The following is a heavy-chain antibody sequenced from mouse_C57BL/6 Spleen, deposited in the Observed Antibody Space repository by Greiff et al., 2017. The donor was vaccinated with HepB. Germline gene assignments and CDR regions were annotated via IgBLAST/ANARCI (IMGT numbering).Heavy chain of an antibody. J-gene: IGHJ1*03. CDR3: ARSDGSSPYWYFDV. D-gene: IGHD1-1*01. V-gene: IGHV1-9*01. Sequence: QVQLKESGAELMKPGASVKLSCKATGYTFTGYWIEWVKQRPGHGLEWIGEILPGSGSTNYNEKFKGKATFTADTSSNTAYMQLRSLTTEDSAIYYCARSDGSSPYWYFDVWGTGTTVTVSS. CDR2: ILPGSGST. CDR1: GYTFTGYW.